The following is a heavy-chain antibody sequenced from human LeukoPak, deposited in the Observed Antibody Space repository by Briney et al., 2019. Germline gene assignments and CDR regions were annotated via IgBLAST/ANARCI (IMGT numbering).Heavy chain of an antibody. J-gene: IGHJ4*02. V-gene: IGHV3-74*01. CDR3: ARGDGRFSYGQEGFDY. D-gene: IGHD5-18*01. Sequence: PGGSLRLSCAASGFTFSSYWMHWVRQAPGKGLVWVSRINTDGSSTSYADSVKGRFTISRDNAKNTLYLQMNSLRAEDTAVYYCARGDGRFSYGQEGFDYWGQGTLVTVSS. CDR1: GFTFSSYW. CDR2: INTDGSST.